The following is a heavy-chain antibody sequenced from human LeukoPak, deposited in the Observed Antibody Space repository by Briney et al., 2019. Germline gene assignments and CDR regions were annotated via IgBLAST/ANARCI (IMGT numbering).Heavy chain of an antibody. CDR1: GFTFSSYG. CDR3: ARDRYYDSSGYYFDY. J-gene: IGHJ4*02. D-gene: IGHD3-22*01. Sequence: PGGSLRLSCAASGFTFSSYGMHWVRQAPGKGLEWAAVIWYDGSNKYYADSVKGRFTISRDNSKNTLYLQMNSLRAEDTAVYYCARDRYYDSSGYYFDYWGQGTLVTVSS. V-gene: IGHV3-33*01. CDR2: IWYDGSNK.